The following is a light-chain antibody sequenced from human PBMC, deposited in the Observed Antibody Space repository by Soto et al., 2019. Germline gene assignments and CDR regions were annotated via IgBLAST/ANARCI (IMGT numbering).Light chain of an antibody. CDR2: AAS. V-gene: IGKV1-39*01. J-gene: IGKJ2*01. Sequence: DIQMTQSPSSLSASVGDRVTITCRAIQSISSYLNWYQQKPGKAPKLLIYAASSLQSGVPSRFSGSGSGTDFTLTISSLQPEDFATYYCQQSYSTPYTFGQGTK. CDR1: QSISSY. CDR3: QQSYSTPYT.